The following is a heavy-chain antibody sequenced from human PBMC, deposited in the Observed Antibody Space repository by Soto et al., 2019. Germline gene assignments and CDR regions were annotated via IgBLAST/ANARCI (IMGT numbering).Heavy chain of an antibody. D-gene: IGHD1-26*01. CDR3: ARPSSRWVGAHYYYYGMDV. CDR1: GFTFSSYG. V-gene: IGHV3-33*01. J-gene: IGHJ6*02. Sequence: GGSLRLSCAASGFTFSSYGMHWVRQAPGKGLEWVAVIWYDGSNKYYADSVKGRFTISRDNSKNTLYLQMNSLRAEDTAVYYCARPSSRWVGAHYYYYGMDVWGQGTTVTVSS. CDR2: IWYDGSNK.